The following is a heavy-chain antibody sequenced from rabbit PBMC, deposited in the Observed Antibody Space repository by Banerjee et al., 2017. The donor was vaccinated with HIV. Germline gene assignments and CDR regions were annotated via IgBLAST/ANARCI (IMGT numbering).Heavy chain of an antibody. D-gene: IGHD4-1*01. V-gene: IGHV1S40*01. CDR2: INAFTGKA. CDR1: GFSFITNQW. J-gene: IGHJ6*01. Sequence: QSLEESGGDLVKPGASLTLTCTASGFSFITNQWISWVRQAPGKGLDWIACINAFTGKAVYASWSKGRFTFSKTSSTTVTLQMTSLTAADTATCFCARDMTGVIGWNFGWWGQGTLVTVS. CDR3: ARDMTGVIGWNFGW.